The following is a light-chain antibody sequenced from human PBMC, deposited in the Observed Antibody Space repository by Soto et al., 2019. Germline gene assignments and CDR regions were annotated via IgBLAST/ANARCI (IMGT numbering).Light chain of an antibody. J-gene: IGKJ5*01. CDR3: QQQSNWPPNT. Sequence: IVLYKSPVTLSLSQGERATLSCRASQSVSSYLAWSQQTPGQAPRLLIYDTSNRATGIPARFSGSGSGTEFTLTISSLLPEEDAVYDCQQQSNWPPNTFGQGTRLEIK. CDR1: QSVSSY. V-gene: IGKV3-11*01. CDR2: DTS.